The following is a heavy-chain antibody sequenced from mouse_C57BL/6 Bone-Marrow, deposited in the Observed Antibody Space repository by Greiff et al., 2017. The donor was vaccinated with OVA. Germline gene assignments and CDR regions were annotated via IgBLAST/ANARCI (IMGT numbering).Heavy chain of an antibody. V-gene: IGHV1-42*01. Sequence: EVQLQQSGPELVKPGASVKISCKASGYSFTGYYMNWVKQSPEKSLEWIGEINPSTGGTTYNQKFKAKATLTVDKSSSTAYMQLKSLTSEDSAVYYCARHKADLLLPYWGQGTLVTVSA. CDR2: INPSTGGT. J-gene: IGHJ3*01. D-gene: IGHD1-1*01. CDR3: ARHKADLLLPY. CDR1: GYSFTGYY.